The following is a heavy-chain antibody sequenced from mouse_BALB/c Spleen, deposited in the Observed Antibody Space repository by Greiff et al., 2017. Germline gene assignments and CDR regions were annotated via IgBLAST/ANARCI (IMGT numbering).Heavy chain of an antibody. CDR2: LWAGGST. D-gene: IGHD1-1*01. J-gene: IGHJ1*01. V-gene: IGHV2-9*02. Sequence: VQLVESGPGLVAPSQSLSITCTVSGFSLTSYGVPWVRQPPGTGLEWLGVLWAGGSTNYNSALMSRLSISKDNSKSQVFLKMNSRQTDDTAMYYCASYYSKHSFDVWGAGTTVTVST. CDR1: GFSLTSYG. CDR3: ASYYSKHSFDV.